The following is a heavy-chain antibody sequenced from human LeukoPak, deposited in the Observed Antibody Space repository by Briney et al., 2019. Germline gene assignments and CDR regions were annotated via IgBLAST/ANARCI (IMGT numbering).Heavy chain of an antibody. D-gene: IGHD2-2*01. Sequence: GGSLRLSCAASGFSVSNTCMSWVRQAPGKGLEWVSGISGSGGTTYYAGSVKGRFTISRDNSKNTLYLQMNSLRAEDTAVYYCAKEYCTTTNCLGDWGLGTLVTVSS. CDR1: GFSVSNTC. CDR3: AKEYCTTTNCLGD. CDR2: ISGSGGTT. V-gene: IGHV3-23*01. J-gene: IGHJ4*02.